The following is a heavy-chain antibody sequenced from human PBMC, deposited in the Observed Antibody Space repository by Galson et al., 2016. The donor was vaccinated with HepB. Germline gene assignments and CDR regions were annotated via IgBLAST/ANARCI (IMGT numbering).Heavy chain of an antibody. CDR3: VRGYSSGWEGEFDL. V-gene: IGHV3-48*02. CDR1: GFTFSRHG. D-gene: IGHD6-25*01. J-gene: IGHJ5*02. Sequence: SLRLSCAASGFTFSRHGMHWVRQAPGKGLEWISHISSGSRRIYYADSVKGRFTISRDQAQNSLYLQLNSLRDEDTAVYHCVRGYSSGWEGEFDLWCQGTLVTVSS. CDR2: ISSGSRRI.